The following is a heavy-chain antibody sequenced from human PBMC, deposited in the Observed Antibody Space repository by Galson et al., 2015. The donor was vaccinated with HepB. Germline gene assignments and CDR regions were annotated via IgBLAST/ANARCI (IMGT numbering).Heavy chain of an antibody. CDR3: AEDSGNNPGPY. D-gene: IGHD1-26*01. Sequence: SLRLSCAASGFTFSSYGMHWVRQAPGKGLEWVAVISYDGSNKYYADSVKGRFTISRDNSKNTLYLQMNSLRAEDTAVYYCAEDSGNNPGPYWGQGTLVTVSS. CDR1: GFTFSSYG. V-gene: IGHV3-30*18. J-gene: IGHJ4*02. CDR2: ISYDGSNK.